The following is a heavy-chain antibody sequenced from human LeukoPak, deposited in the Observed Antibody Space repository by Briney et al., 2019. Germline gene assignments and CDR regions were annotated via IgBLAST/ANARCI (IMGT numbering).Heavy chain of an antibody. CDR2: ISTYNGNT. CDR1: GYTFISYG. D-gene: IGHD2-21*02. J-gene: IGHJ5*02. V-gene: IGHV1-18*01. Sequence: ASVKVSCKASGYTFISYGISWVRQAPGHGLEWMGWISTYNGNTNYAQKLQGRVTMTTDTSTSTAYMELRSLRSDDTAVYYCARGDLPSNWFDPWGQGALVTVSS. CDR3: ARGDLPSNWFDP.